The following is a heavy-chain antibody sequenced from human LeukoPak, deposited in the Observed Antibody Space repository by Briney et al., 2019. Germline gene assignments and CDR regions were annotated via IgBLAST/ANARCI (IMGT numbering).Heavy chain of an antibody. Sequence: TGGSWGLSFAAPGFTFDDYAITWARQAPGKGLEWASGISWNSGSIGYADSVKGRFTTSRDNAKNSLYLQMNSLRAEDTALYYCAKDSGATIAAAGTGDYWGQGTLVTVSS. D-gene: IGHD6-13*01. CDR1: GFTFDDYA. CDR3: AKDSGATIAAAGTGDY. V-gene: IGHV3-9*01. J-gene: IGHJ4*02. CDR2: ISWNSGSI.